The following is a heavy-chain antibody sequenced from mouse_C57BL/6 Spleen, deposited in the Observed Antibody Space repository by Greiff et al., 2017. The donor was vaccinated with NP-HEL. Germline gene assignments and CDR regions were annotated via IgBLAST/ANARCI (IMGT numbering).Heavy chain of an antibody. CDR3: ARSGGYYAWFAY. V-gene: IGHV1-59*01. D-gene: IGHD2-3*01. J-gene: IGHJ3*01. CDR1: GYTFTSYW. Sequence: QVQLQQPGAELVRPGTSVKLSCKASGYTFTSYWMHWVKQRPGQGLEWIGVIDPSGSYTNYNQKFKGKATLTVDTSSSTAYMQLSSLTSEDSAVYYGARSGGYYAWFAYWGQGTLVTVSA. CDR2: IDPSGSYT.